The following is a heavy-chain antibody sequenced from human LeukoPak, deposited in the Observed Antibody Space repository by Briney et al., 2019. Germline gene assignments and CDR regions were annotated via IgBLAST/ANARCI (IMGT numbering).Heavy chain of an antibody. J-gene: IGHJ5*02. CDR3: ARGHYYDSSGFSFDP. CDR1: GGSISSYY. D-gene: IGHD3-22*01. V-gene: IGHV4-4*08. CDR2: IYTSGST. Sequence: PSETLSLTCTVSGGSISSYYWSWIRQPPGKGLEWIGRIYTSGSTNYNPSLKSRVTISVDTSKNQFSLKLSSVTAADTAVYYCARGHYYDSSGFSFDPWGQGTLVTVSS.